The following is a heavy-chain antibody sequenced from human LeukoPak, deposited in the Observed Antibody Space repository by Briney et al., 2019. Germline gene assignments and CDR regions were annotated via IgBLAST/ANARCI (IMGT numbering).Heavy chain of an antibody. J-gene: IGHJ4*02. CDR2: IYYSGST. CDR1: GGSISSSSYY. CDR3: ARMGENGGYTTTFDY. Sequence: PSETLFFTCTVSGGSISSSSYYWGWIRQPPGKGLEWIGSIYYSGSTYYNPSLKSRVTISVDTSKNQFSLKLSSVTAADTAVYYCARMGENGGYTTTFDYWGQGTLVTVSS. V-gene: IGHV4-39*01. D-gene: IGHD4-23*01.